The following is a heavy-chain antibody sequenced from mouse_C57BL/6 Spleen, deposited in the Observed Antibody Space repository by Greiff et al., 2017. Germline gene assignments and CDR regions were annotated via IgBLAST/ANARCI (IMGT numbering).Heavy chain of an antibody. CDR2: IDPSDSYT. J-gene: IGHJ2*01. Sequence: QVQLQQPGAELVMPGASVKLSCKASGYTFTSYWMHWVKQRPGQGLEWIGEIDPSDSYTNYNQKFKGKSTLTVDKSSSTAYMQLSGLTSEDSAVYYCARGPMVKDYWGQGTTLTVSS. CDR3: ARGPMVKDY. V-gene: IGHV1-69*01. CDR1: GYTFTSYW. D-gene: IGHD2-2*01.